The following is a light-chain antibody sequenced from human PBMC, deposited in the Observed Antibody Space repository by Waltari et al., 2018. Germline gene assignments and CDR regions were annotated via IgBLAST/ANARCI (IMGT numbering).Light chain of an antibody. CDR3: VVWDGSLSAWV. V-gene: IGLV1-44*01. CDR1: SSNIETNI. J-gene: IGLJ3*02. Sequence: QSILTQTPSASGTPGQRVTISCSGSSSNIETNIVNWFQQLPGRTPKLLIYNNNQRPAGVPDRCSGSKSGTSASLAISGLQSEDEADYYFVVWDGSLSAWVFGGGTKLTVL. CDR2: NNN.